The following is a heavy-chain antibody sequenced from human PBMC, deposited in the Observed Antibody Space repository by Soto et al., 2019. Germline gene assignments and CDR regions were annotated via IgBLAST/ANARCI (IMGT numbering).Heavy chain of an antibody. D-gene: IGHD4-17*01. V-gene: IGHV1-18*04. CDR1: GYSFTTHG. Sequence: ASVKVSCKASGYSFTTHGISWVRRAPGHGLEWMGWISAYNGDTHYVQRFQGRLTMATDTSTSTAYMELRSLTSDDTAVYYCARDPPFSGILRGTPLMDVWGQGTTVTVSS. J-gene: IGHJ6*02. CDR2: ISAYNGDT. CDR3: ARDPPFSGILRGTPLMDV.